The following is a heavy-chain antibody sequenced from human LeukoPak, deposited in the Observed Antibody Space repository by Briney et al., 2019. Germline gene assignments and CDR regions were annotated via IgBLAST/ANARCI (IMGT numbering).Heavy chain of an antibody. V-gene: IGHV4-39*01. CDR1: GGSISSSSYY. J-gene: IGHJ6*03. CDR3: AGLGYCSSTSCYDAEYYYYYMDV. CDR2: IYYSGST. D-gene: IGHD2-2*01. Sequence: PSETLSLTCTVSGGSISSSSYYWGWTRQPPGKGLEWIGSIYYSGSTYYNPSLKSRVTISVDTSKNQFSLKLSSVTAADTAVYYCAGLGYCSSTSCYDAEYYYYYMDVWGKGTTVTVSS.